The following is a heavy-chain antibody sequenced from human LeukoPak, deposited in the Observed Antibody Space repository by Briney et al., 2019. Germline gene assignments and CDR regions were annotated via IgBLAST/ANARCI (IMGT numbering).Heavy chain of an antibody. J-gene: IGHJ2*01. CDR1: GLTFHDYA. D-gene: IGHD6-19*01. Sequence: GRSLRLSCVASGLTFHDYAMHWVRQAPGKGLEWVSGISWDSGIMGYADSVKGRFTISRDNAKNSLYLQINSLRPEDTAFYYCARRTVAGNRYFDFWGRGTLVTVSS. CDR3: ARRTVAGNRYFDF. V-gene: IGHV3-9*01. CDR2: ISWDSGIM.